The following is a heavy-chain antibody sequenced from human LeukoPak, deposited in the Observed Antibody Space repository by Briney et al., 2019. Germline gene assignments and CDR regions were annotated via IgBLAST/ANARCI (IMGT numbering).Heavy chain of an antibody. CDR3: ARRGSGYDYFDY. V-gene: IGHV4-59*08. D-gene: IGHD5-12*01. CDR1: GGSISPYY. J-gene: IGHJ4*02. CDR2: IYYSGST. Sequence: SEAPSLTCTVSGGSISPYYWSWIRQPPGKGLEWIGYIYYSGSTNYNPSLKSRVTISVDTSKNQFSLKLSSVTAADTAVYYCARRGSGYDYFDYWGQGTLVTVSS.